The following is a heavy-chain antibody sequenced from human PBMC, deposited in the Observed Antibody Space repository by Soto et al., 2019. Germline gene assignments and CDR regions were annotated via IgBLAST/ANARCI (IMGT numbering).Heavy chain of an antibody. CDR1: GYIFTAYS. D-gene: IGHD2-2*01. CDR3: AREASPVISLDY. Sequence: ASVKVSCKASGYIFTAYSMHWVRQAPGQGLEWVGWFNPNSGDTIYAQKFQGRVTLTRDTSISTAYMELYSLTSDDTAVYYCAREASPVISLDYWGQGTLVTVYS. J-gene: IGHJ4*02. V-gene: IGHV1-2*02. CDR2: FNPNSGDT.